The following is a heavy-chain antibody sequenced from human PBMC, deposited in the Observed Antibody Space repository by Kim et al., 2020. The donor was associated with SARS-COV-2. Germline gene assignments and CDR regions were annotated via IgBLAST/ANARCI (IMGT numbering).Heavy chain of an antibody. CDR3: AKDPTVTTGVY. J-gene: IGHJ4*02. V-gene: IGHV3-23*01. Sequence: YYADSVKGRFTISRDNTRNTLYLQMNSLRAEDTAVYYCAKDPTVTTGVYGGQGTLVTVSS. D-gene: IGHD4-17*01.